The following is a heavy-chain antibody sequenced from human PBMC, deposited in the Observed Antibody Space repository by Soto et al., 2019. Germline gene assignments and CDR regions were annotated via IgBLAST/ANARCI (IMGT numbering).Heavy chain of an antibody. CDR2: ISSSSSTI. V-gene: IGHV3-48*01. CDR1: GFTFSSYS. Sequence: VQLVESGGGLVQPGGSLRLSCAASGFTFSSYSMNWVREAPGKGLEWVSYISSSSSTIYYADSVKGRFTISRDNAKYSLHLQMNSLRAEDTALYYCARDSFCSGGSCYSGGWGQGTLVTVSS. CDR3: ARDSFCSGGSCYSGG. D-gene: IGHD2-15*01. J-gene: IGHJ4*02.